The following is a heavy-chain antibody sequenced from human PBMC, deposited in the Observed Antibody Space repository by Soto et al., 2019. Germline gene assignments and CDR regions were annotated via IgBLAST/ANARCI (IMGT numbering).Heavy chain of an antibody. J-gene: IGHJ4*02. CDR2: IYYRGST. CDR1: GGSISSYY. V-gene: IGHV4-59*08. CDR3: ARHYYGDYVDY. Sequence: SETLSLTCTVSGGSISSYYWSWIRQPPGKGLEWIGYIYYRGSTNYNPSLKSRVTISVDTSKNQFSLKLSSVTAADTAVYYCARHYYGDYVDYWGQGTLVTVSS. D-gene: IGHD4-17*01.